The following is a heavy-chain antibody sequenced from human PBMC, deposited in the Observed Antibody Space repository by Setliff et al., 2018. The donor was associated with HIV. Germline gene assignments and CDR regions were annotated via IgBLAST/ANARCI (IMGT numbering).Heavy chain of an antibody. CDR2: ISINTGKP. CDR3: ASFSGYIDWSTHNWFDP. CDR1: GYTFTSYG. Sequence: ASVKVSCKASGYTFTSYGISWVRQAPGQGLEWMGWISINTGKPTYAQGFTGRYVFSLDTSVSAAYLQINSLKAEDSAVYYCASFSGYIDWSTHNWFDPWGQGTLVTVSS. J-gene: IGHJ5*02. V-gene: IGHV7-4-1*02. D-gene: IGHD3-9*01.